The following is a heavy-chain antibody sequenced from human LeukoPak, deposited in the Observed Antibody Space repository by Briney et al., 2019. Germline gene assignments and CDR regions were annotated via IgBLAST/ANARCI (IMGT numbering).Heavy chain of an antibody. J-gene: IGHJ3*02. D-gene: IGHD6-25*01. Sequence: PGGSLRLSCAASGFTFSSYSMNWVRQAPGKGLEWVSYISSSSSTIYYADSVKGRFTISRDNAKNSLYLQMNSLRAEDTAVYYCARAAAWGDDAFDIWGQGTMVTVSS. CDR2: ISSSSSTI. CDR1: GFTFSSYS. V-gene: IGHV3-48*01. CDR3: ARAAAWGDDAFDI.